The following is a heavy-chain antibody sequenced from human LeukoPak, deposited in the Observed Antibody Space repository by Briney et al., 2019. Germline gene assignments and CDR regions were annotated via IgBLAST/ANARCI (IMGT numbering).Heavy chain of an antibody. CDR3: ARKFQWLVLLNWFDP. D-gene: IGHD6-19*01. CDR1: GFTFSSYA. V-gene: IGHV4-34*01. CDR2: INHGGST. J-gene: IGHJ5*02. Sequence: GSLRLSCAASGFTFSSYAMSWVRQPPGKGLEWIGEINHGGSTNYNPSLKSRVTISVDTSKNQFSLKLSSVTAADTAVYYCARKFQWLVLLNWFDPWGQGTLVTVSS.